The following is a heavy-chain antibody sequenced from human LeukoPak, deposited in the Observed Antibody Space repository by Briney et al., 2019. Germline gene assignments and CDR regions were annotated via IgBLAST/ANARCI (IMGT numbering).Heavy chain of an antibody. CDR2: LSGSGGST. V-gene: IGHV3-23*01. CDR3: ARGRNTGRQFYFDY. Sequence: QPGGSLRLSCAASGFPFSSYAMSWVPPAPGKGLECVSALSGSGGSTYYPDSVKGRFTISRVNSKNTLYLQMNSLRADDTAVDYCARGRNTGRQFYFDYCGQGTVVIVAS. D-gene: IGHD5-18*01. J-gene: IGHJ4*02. CDR1: GFPFSSYA.